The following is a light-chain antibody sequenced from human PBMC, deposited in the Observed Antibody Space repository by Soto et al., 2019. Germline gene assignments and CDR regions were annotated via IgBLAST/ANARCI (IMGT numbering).Light chain of an antibody. V-gene: IGKV3-11*01. CDR2: DTF. CDR1: QSVSNY. J-gene: IGKJ1*01. CDR3: QQRSSWPRT. Sequence: EIVLTQSPATLSLSPGERATLSCRASQSVSNYLAWYQQKPRQAPRLLIYDTFSRATGIPARFSGSVSGTDFTPTISSLGPEDFVVYYCQQRSSWPRTFGQGTKVEIK.